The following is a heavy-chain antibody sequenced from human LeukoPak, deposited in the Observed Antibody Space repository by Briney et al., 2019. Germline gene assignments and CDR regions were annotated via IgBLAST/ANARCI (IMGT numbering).Heavy chain of an antibody. J-gene: IGHJ4*02. Sequence: AGGSLRLSCAASGFTFSSYAMSWVRQAPGKGLEWVSSLTASGGSTYYADSVKGRFTISRDNSKNTLYLQINSLRAEDTAVYYCATIVVVTAIGDYWGQGTLVTVSS. CDR3: ATIVVVTAIGDY. V-gene: IGHV3-23*01. CDR2: LTASGGST. CDR1: GFTFSSYA. D-gene: IGHD2-21*02.